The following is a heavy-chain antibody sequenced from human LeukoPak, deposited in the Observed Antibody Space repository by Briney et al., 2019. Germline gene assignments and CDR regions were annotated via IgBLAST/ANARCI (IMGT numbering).Heavy chain of an antibody. D-gene: IGHD2-21*02. CDR2: IYPGDSDT. V-gene: IGHV5-51*01. CDR1: GYSFTSYW. CDR3: ARFAYCGGDCYFPERFDP. Sequence: GESLKISCKGSGYSFTSYWIGWVRQMPGKGLEWMGIIYPGDSDTRYSPSSQGQVTISADKSISTAYLQWSSLKASDTAMYYCARFAYCGGDCYFPERFDPWGQGTLVTVSS. J-gene: IGHJ5*02.